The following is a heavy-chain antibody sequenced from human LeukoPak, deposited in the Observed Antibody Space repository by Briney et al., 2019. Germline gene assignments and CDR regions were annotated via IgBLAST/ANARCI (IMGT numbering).Heavy chain of an antibody. V-gene: IGHV3-15*07. CDR2: IKSKPDSETT. CDR3: PTNSPERDPSLTLIDY. Sequence: PGGSLRLSCAASGFIFSNAWMNWVRQAPGKGLEGVGRIKSKPDSETTEYATPVQGRSTIPRNDSKKLLYLQMNSLKIEDPPVYYCPTNSPERDPSLTLIDYSGQGTPVIVSS. J-gene: IGHJ4*02. CDR1: GFIFSNAW. D-gene: IGHD4/OR15-4a*01.